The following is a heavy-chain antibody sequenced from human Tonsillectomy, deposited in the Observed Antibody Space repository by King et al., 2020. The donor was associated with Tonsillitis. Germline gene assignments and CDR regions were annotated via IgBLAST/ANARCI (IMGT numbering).Heavy chain of an antibody. CDR2: ISYDGSNK. CDR1: GFTLSSYG. V-gene: IGHV3-30*18. CDR3: AKEYRNGELGVDY. Sequence: VQLVESGGGVVQPGRSLRLSCAASGFTLSSYGMHWVRQAPGKGLEWVAVISYDGSNKYYADSVKGRFTISRDNSKNTLYLKMNSLRADDTAVYYCAKEYRNGELGVDYWGQGTLVTVSS. D-gene: IGHD3-10*01. J-gene: IGHJ4*02.